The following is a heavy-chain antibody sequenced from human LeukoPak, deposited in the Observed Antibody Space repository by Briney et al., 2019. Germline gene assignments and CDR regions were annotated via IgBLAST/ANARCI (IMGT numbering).Heavy chain of an antibody. D-gene: IGHD3-9*01. CDR2: IYYSGST. V-gene: IGHV4-31*03. CDR1: GGSISSGGYY. Sequence: SETLSLTCTVSGGSISSGGYYWSWIRQHPGKGLEWIGYIYYSGSTYYNPSLKSRVTISVDTSKNQFSLKLSSVTAADTAVYYCARVPPLYFDTYYFDYWGQGTLVTVSS. CDR3: ARVPPLYFDTYYFDY. J-gene: IGHJ4*02.